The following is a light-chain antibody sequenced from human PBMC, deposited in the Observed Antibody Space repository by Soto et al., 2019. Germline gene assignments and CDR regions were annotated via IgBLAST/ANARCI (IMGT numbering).Light chain of an antibody. CDR2: EVR. J-gene: IGLJ3*02. CDR3: SAYTARSTLV. CDR1: MRDVGAYNL. Sequence: QSALTQPAYVSVSAGQSITISCYGTMRDVGAYNLVSWYQQRPGTAPKLIIYEVRNRPSGISSRFSGSRSGNTASLTISGLQSEDEGDYDCSAYTARSTLVFGGGTQGTVL. V-gene: IGLV2-14*01.